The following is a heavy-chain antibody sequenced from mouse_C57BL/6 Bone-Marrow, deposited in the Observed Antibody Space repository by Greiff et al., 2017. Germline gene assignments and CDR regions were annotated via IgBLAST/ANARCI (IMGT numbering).Heavy chain of an antibody. Sequence: VQLQQSGAELVRPGASVKLSCTASGFNIKDDYMHWVKQRPEQGLEWIGWIDPENGDTEYASKFQGKATITADTSSNPAYLQLSSLTSEDTAVYYSTHYEYGPWDYWGQGNTLTVSS. J-gene: IGHJ2*01. CDR2: IDPENGDT. CDR3: THYEYGPWDY. CDR1: GFNIKDDY. D-gene: IGHD2-4*01. V-gene: IGHV14-4*01.